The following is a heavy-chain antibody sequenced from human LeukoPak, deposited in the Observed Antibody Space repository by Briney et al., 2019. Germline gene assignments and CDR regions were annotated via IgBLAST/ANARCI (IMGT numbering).Heavy chain of an antibody. J-gene: IGHJ4*02. CDR1: DGSISNAY. Sequence: SETLSLTCTVSDGSISNAYWSWIRQPAGKGLEWIGRIYTSGSTNCNPSLKSRLTMSIDTSKNQFSLKLSSVTAADTAMYYCARGSGYLDYWGQGTLVTVSS. CDR3: ARGSGYLDY. CDR2: IYTSGST. V-gene: IGHV4-4*07. D-gene: IGHD3-10*01.